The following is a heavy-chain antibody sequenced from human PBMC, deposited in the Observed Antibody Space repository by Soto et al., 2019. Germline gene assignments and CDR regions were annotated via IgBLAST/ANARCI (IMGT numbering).Heavy chain of an antibody. D-gene: IGHD2-2*01. CDR1: GGSISSGGYY. Sequence: QVQLQESGPGLVKPSQTLSLTCTVSGGSISSGGYYWSWIRQHPGKGLEWIGYIYYSGSTYYNPSLKRRVTISVHTSKNQFSLKLSSVTAADTAVYYCAKYQLLTEDWFDPWGQGTLVTVSS. V-gene: IGHV4-31*03. CDR2: IYYSGST. CDR3: AKYQLLTEDWFDP. J-gene: IGHJ5*02.